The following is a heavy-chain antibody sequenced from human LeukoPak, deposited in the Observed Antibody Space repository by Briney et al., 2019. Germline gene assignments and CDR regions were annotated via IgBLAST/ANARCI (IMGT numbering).Heavy chain of an antibody. V-gene: IGHV1-24*01. D-gene: IGHD6-6*01. CDR3: ATGIAARPISFDY. CDR1: GYTLTELS. CDR2: FDPEDGET. Sequence: ASVTVSCTVSGYTLTELSMHWVRQAPGKGLEWMGGFDPEDGETIYAQKFQGRVTMTEDTSTDTAYMELSSLRSEDTAVYYCATGIAARPISFDYWGQGTLVTVSS. J-gene: IGHJ4*02.